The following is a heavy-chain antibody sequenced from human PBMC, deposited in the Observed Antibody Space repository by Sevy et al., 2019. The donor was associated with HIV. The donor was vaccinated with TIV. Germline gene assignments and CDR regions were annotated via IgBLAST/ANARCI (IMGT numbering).Heavy chain of an antibody. Sequence: GESLKISCKASGYRFTSYWIGWVRQMPGKGLEWMGIIYPDDSDIRYSPSFQGQVTISADKSFSTAYLQWSSLKASDTAMYFCARRVYDSTGYPQYIFDYWGQGTQVTVSS. CDR3: ARRVYDSTGYPQYIFDY. V-gene: IGHV5-51*01. CDR2: IYPDDSDI. CDR1: GYRFTSYW. D-gene: IGHD3-22*01. J-gene: IGHJ4*02.